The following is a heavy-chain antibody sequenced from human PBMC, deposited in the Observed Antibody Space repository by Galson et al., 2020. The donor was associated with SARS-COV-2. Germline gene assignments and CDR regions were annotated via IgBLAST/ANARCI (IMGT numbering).Heavy chain of an antibody. V-gene: IGHV4-34*01. CDR3: ARSRQDVTMIVVAITAYYHYMDV. Sequence: SETLSLTCAVYGGSFSDYYWNWIRQSPGKGLEWIGEINHSGSTKSSPSLKSRVTIEVDTSKNQFSLKLTSMTAADTAVYYCARSRQDVTMIVVAITAYYHYMDVWSKGTTVTISS. J-gene: IGHJ6*03. D-gene: IGHD3-22*01. CDR2: INHSGST. CDR1: GGSFSDYY.